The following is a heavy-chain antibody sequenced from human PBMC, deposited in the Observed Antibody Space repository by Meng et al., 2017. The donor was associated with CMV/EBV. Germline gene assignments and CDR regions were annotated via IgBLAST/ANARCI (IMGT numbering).Heavy chain of an antibody. J-gene: IGHJ5*02. CDR1: GLRFADAT. CDR2: IKREASPPPP. CDR3: TTGRYGYNA. Sequence: SCAASGLRFADATIAWVRKAPGEGLRWVGRIKREASPPPPPYATPLGGRFTISRDDSKNTLFLQVNSLKTEDTAVYYCTTGRYGYNAWGQGTLVTVSS. V-gene: IGHV3-15*07. D-gene: IGHD5-24*01.